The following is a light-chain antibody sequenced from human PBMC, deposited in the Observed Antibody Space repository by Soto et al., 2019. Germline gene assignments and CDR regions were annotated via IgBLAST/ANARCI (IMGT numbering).Light chain of an antibody. CDR3: QHYRTSSGVT. CDR1: QDISGW. J-gene: IGKJ4*01. V-gene: IGKV1-5*01. CDR2: DAS. Sequence: ILMTQSPPTLSASVGDRVIITCRASQDISGWLAWYQQKPGKAPKLLVFDASSLEEGVPSRFSGSGSGTEYSPTVSSLQSDDFATYYCQHYRTSSGVTFGGGTKVE.